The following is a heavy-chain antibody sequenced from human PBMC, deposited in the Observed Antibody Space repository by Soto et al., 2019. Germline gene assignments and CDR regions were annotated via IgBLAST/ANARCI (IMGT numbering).Heavy chain of an antibody. CDR1: GFTFNTYG. D-gene: IGHD6-19*01. Sequence: GGSLRLSCAASGFTFNTYGMHWVRQAPGKGLEWVAFISYDGSNEYYADSVKGRFTISRDNSKNTVFLQMNSLRGEDTAVYYCAKSLAVAAGWFDPWGQGALLTVSS. CDR3: AKSLAVAAGWFDP. V-gene: IGHV3-30*18. J-gene: IGHJ5*02. CDR2: ISYDGSNE.